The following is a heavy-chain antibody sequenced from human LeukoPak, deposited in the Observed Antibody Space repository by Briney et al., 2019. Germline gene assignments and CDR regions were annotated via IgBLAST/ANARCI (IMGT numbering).Heavy chain of an antibody. CDR3: ARDPTSRQLVLFRRNWFDP. V-gene: IGHV3-21*01. Sequence: GGSLRLSCAASGFTFSSYWMHWVRQAPGKGLEWVSSISSSSSYIYYADSVKGRFTISRDNAKNSLYLQMNSLRAEDTAVYYCARDPTSRQLVLFRRNWFDPWGQGTLVTVSS. D-gene: IGHD6-6*01. J-gene: IGHJ5*02. CDR1: GFTFSSYW. CDR2: ISSSSSYI.